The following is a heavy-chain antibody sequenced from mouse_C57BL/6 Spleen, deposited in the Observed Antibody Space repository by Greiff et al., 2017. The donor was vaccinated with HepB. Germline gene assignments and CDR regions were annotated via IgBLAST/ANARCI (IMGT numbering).Heavy chain of an antibody. CDR1: GFTFSSYG. J-gene: IGHJ4*01. Sequence: DVHLVESGGDLVKPGGSLKLSCAASGFTFSSYGMSWVRQTPDKRLEWVATISSGGSYTYYPDSVKGRFTISRDNAKNTLYLQMSSLKSEDTAMYYCARQPRLGNAMDYWGQGTSVTVSS. CDR3: ARQPRLGNAMDY. V-gene: IGHV5-6*01. D-gene: IGHD3-3*01. CDR2: ISSGGSYT.